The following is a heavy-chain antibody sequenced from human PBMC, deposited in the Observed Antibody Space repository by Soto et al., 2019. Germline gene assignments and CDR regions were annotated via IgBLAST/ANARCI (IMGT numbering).Heavy chain of an antibody. V-gene: IGHV3-30-3*01. Sequence: GGSLRLSCAASGFTFSSYAMHWVRQAPGKGLEWVAVISYDGSNKYYADSVKGRFTISRDNSKNTLYLQMNSLRAEDTAVYYCARSGYYDFWSGSTPSYYFDYWGQGTLVTVSS. CDR2: ISYDGSNK. D-gene: IGHD3-3*01. J-gene: IGHJ4*02. CDR1: GFTFSSYA. CDR3: ARSGYYDFWSGSTPSYYFDY.